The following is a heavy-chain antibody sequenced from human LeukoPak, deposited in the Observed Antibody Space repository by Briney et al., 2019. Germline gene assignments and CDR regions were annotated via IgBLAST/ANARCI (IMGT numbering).Heavy chain of an antibody. Sequence: SETLSLTCTVSGGSISSGSYYWSWIRQPAGKGLEWIGRIYTSGSTNYNPSLKSRVTISVDTSKNQFSLKLSSVTAADTAVYYCARGLGVYDYWGQGTLVTVSS. CDR3: ARGLGVYDY. V-gene: IGHV4-61*02. J-gene: IGHJ4*02. D-gene: IGHD3-16*01. CDR1: GGSISSGSYY. CDR2: IYTSGST.